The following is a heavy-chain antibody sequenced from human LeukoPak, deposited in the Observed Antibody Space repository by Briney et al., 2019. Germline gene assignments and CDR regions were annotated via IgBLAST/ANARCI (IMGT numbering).Heavy chain of an antibody. J-gene: IGHJ4*02. CDR1: GFTFSNYW. CDR2: IKQDGSEK. Sequence: GGSLRLSCAASGFTFSNYWMSWVRQAPGKGLEWVANIKQDGSEKYYVDSVKGRFTISRDNAKNSLYLQMNSLRAEDTAVYYCARDDDWNYEDYWGQGILVTVSS. CDR3: ARDDDWNYEDY. V-gene: IGHV3-7*01. D-gene: IGHD1-7*01.